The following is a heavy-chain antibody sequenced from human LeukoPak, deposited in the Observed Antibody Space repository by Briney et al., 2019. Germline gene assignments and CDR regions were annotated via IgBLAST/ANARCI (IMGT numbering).Heavy chain of an antibody. D-gene: IGHD3-9*01. CDR3: ARVSPDYDILTGYYSDYYYYGMDV. CDR2: IYYSGST. J-gene: IGHJ6*02. Sequence: SETLSLTCTVSGGSISSYYWSWIRQPAGKGLEWIGYIYYSGSTNYNPSLKSRVTISVDTSKNQFSLKLSSVTAADTAVYYCARVSPDYDILTGYYSDYYYYGMDVWGQGTTVTVSS. V-gene: IGHV4-59*01. CDR1: GGSISSYY.